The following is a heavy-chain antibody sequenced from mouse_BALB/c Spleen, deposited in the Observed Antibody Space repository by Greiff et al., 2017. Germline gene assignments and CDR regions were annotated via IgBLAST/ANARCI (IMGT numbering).Heavy chain of an antibody. CDR1: GFTFSSYT. Sequence: EVLRVESGGGLVKPGGSLKLSCAASGFTFSSYTMSWVRQTPEKRLEWVATISSGGSYTYYPDSVKGRFTISRDNAKNTLYLQMSSLKSEDTAMYDCTRESNTVVATGFDYWGQGTTLTVSS. D-gene: IGHD1-1*01. J-gene: IGHJ2*01. V-gene: IGHV5-6-4*01. CDR2: ISSGGSYT. CDR3: TRESNTVVATGFDY.